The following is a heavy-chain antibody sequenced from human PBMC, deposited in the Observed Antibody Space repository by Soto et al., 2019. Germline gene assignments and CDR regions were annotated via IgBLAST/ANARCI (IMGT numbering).Heavy chain of an antibody. D-gene: IGHD5-12*01. CDR2: IQYSGDT. J-gene: IGHJ3*01. Sequence: QVLLQEPGPGQVRPSETLSLTCIASGGSVGSGAYYWSWIRQPRGSALEWIGYIQYSGDTNYNSSLKSRVTISVDRSRNRFSLKLTSVTAADTAFYYCARHDYADRTFDRWGQGTKVTVSS. V-gene: IGHV4-61*08. CDR1: GGSVGSGAYY. CDR3: ARHDYADRTFDR.